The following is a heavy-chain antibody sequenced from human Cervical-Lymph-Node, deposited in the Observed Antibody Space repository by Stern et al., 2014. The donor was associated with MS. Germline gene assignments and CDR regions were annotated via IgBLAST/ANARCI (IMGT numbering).Heavy chain of an antibody. CDR2: INPSDDST. CDR1: GYTFTNYY. CDR3: ARGGSWYKFIHL. Sequence: AQLVESGAEVKKPGASVKVSCKAYGYTFTNYYMHWVRQSPGQGLEWMVMINPSDDSTKNAPRFQGRVTMSRATSTSSVYMELIRLRSEDTAVYYCARGGSWYKFIHLWGQGTLVTVSS. D-gene: IGHD6-13*01. J-gene: IGHJ5*02. V-gene: IGHV1-46*03.